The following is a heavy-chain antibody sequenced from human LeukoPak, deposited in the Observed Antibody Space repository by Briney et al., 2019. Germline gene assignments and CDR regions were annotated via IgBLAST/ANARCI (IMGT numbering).Heavy chain of an antibody. CDR3: ARDVGCSSTSCYNNY. D-gene: IGHD2-2*02. CDR2: IKQDGSEK. Sequence: GGSLRLSCAASGFTFSSYAMSWVRQAPGKGLEWVANIKQDGSEKYYVDSVKGRFTISRDNTKNSLYLQMNSLTAEDTAVYYCARDVGCSSTSCYNNYWGQGTLVTVSS. V-gene: IGHV3-7*01. J-gene: IGHJ4*02. CDR1: GFTFSSYA.